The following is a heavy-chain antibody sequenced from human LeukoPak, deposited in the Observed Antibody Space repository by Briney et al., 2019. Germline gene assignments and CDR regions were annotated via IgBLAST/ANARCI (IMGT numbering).Heavy chain of an antibody. CDR1: GGFIRNYY. Sequence: SETLSLTCTVSGGFIRNYYWSWIRQPPGKGLEWIGHIYYSGSTNYNPSLKSRVSISVDTSKNQVSLKLTSVTAADTAVYYCGSRRTAMFGVIKGPIDYWGQGTLVTVSS. V-gene: IGHV4-59*01. J-gene: IGHJ4*02. CDR2: IYYSGST. CDR3: GSRRTAMFGVIKGPIDY. D-gene: IGHD3-3*01.